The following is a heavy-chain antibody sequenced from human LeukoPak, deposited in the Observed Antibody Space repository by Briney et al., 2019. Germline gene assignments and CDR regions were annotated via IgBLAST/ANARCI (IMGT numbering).Heavy chain of an antibody. Sequence: GVSLRLSCGASGFTFSSFVMSWVRQTPGKGLECVATITAGGSNTYHADYVKGRFTISRDNSKNTLHLQMNSLRAEDTAVYYCATRGTSDTKYFADWGQGTLVSVSS. D-gene: IGHD1-1*01. CDR2: ITAGGSNT. V-gene: IGHV3-23*01. CDR1: GFTFSSFV. J-gene: IGHJ4*02. CDR3: ATRGTSDTKYFAD.